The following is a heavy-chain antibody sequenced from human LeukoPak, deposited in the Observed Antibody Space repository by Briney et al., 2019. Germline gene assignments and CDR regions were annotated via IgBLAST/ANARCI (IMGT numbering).Heavy chain of an antibody. CDR2: IYYSGST. V-gene: IGHV4-59*01. CDR1: GGSISSYY. CDR3: ARESSDGYNPFDY. D-gene: IGHD5-24*01. J-gene: IGHJ4*02. Sequence: SETLYLTCTVSGGSISSYYWSWIRQPPGKGLEWIGYIYYSGSTNYNPSLKSRVTISVDTSKNQFSLKLSSVTAADTAVYYCARESSDGYNPFDYWGQGTLVTVSS.